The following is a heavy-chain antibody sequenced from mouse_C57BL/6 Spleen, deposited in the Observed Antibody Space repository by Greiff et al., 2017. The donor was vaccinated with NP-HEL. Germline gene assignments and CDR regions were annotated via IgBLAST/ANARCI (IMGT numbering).Heavy chain of an antibody. D-gene: IGHD1-1*01. CDR3: ARDYYP. V-gene: IGHV3-6*01. CDR2: ISYDGSN. Sequence: EVKLMESGPGLVKPSQSLSLTCSVTGYSITSGYYWNWIRQFPGNKLEWMGYISYDGSNNYNPSLKNRISITRDTSKNQFFLKLNSVTTEDTATYYCARDYYPWGQGTSVTVSS. J-gene: IGHJ4*01. CDR1: GYSITSGYY.